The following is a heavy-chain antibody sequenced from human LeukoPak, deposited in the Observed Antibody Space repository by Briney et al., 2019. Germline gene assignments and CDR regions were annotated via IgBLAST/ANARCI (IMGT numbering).Heavy chain of an antibody. V-gene: IGHV1-18*01. CDR2: ISTYNGNT. CDR3: ARDPFGFGIDY. CDR1: GGTFSSYA. Sequence: ASVKVSCKASGGTFSSYAISWVRQAPGQGLEWMGWISTYNGNTNYAQKLQGRVTVTTDTSTRTVYMELRSLRSDDTAVYYCARDPFGFGIDYWGQGALVTVSS. D-gene: IGHD3-10*01. J-gene: IGHJ4*02.